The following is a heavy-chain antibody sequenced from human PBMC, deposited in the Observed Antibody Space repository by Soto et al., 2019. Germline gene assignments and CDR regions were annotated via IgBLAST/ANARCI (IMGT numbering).Heavy chain of an antibody. J-gene: IGHJ5*02. D-gene: IGHD3-10*01. Sequence: QVQLQESGPGLVKPSQTLSLTCTVSGGSIISGSYYWSWIHQHPGNGLEWIGYIYYSGSTYYSPSLKSRVTISVDTSKNQFSLKLNSVAAADTAVYYCAREGSGRLGLFDPWGQGTLVTVSS. CDR2: IYYSGST. V-gene: IGHV4-31*03. CDR1: GGSIISGSYY. CDR3: AREGSGRLGLFDP.